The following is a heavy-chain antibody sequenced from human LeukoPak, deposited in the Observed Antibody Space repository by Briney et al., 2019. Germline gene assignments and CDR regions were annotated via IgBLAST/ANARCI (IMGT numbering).Heavy chain of an antibody. CDR2: ISSSSSYI. CDR1: GFTFSSYS. CDR3: ARDRKRDCSSTSCPRGAGY. D-gene: IGHD2-2*01. V-gene: IGHV3-21*01. Sequence: PGGSLRLSCAASGFTFSSYSMNWVRQAPGKGLEWVSCISSSSSYIYYADSVKGRFTISRDNAKNSLYLQMNSLRAEDTAVYYCARDRKRDCSSTSCPRGAGYWGQGTLVTVSS. J-gene: IGHJ4*02.